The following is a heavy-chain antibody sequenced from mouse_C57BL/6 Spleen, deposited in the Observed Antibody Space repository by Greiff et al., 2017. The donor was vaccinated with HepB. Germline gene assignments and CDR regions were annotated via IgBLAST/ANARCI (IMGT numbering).Heavy chain of an antibody. CDR1: GYTFTSYD. Sequence: QVQLQPSGPELVKPGASVKLSCTASGYTFTSYDINWVTPRPGQGLEWIGWIYPSDGSTKYNEKFKGKPTFTVDTSSSTAYMELHSLTSEDSAVYFCARRSYSNCGDYYAMDYWGQGTAVTGSS. V-gene: IGHV1-85*01. D-gene: IGHD2-5*01. CDR3: ARRSYSNCGDYYAMDY. J-gene: IGHJ4*01. CDR2: IYPSDGST.